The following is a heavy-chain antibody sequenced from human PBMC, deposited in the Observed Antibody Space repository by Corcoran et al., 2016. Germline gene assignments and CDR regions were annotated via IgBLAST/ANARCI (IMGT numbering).Heavy chain of an antibody. CDR2: TYYRSKWYK. CDR3: SRVSSWPQGYFDL. D-gene: IGHD6-13*01. CDR1: GDSVSSNRAV. J-gene: IGHJ2*01. V-gene: IGHV6-1*01. Sequence: QVRLQQSGPGLVKPSQTLSLTCAISGDSVSSNRAVWNWVRQSPSSGLEWLGRTYYRSKWYKDYEVSVESRVTINPDTSNNQFSLQLNSVTPEDTAVYDGSRVSSWPQGYFDLWGRGTLVTVSS.